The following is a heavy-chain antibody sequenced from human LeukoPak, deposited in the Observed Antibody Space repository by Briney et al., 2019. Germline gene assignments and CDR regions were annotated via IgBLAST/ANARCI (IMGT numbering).Heavy chain of an antibody. CDR1: GYSFTSYW. V-gene: IGHV5-51*01. D-gene: IGHD3-10*01. CDR2: IYPGDSDT. Sequence: GESLKISCKGSGYSFTSYWIGWVRQMPGKGLEWMGIIYPGDSDTRYSPSFQGQVTISADKSISTAYLQWGSLKDWDTAMYYCARPVSRGGYGSGSYPYLYDAFDIWGQGTMVTVSS. J-gene: IGHJ3*02. CDR3: ARPVSRGGYGSGSYPYLYDAFDI.